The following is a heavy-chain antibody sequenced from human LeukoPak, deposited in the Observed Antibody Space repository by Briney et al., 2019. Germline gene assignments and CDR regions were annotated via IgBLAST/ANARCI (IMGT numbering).Heavy chain of an antibody. CDR1: GYTFTSYG. D-gene: IGHD2-2*01. CDR2: ISAYNGNT. CDR3: ARVLRDIVVVPAAFNWFDP. Sequence: ASVKVSCKASGYTFTSYGISWVRQAPGQGLEWMGWISAYNGNTNYAQKLQGRVTMTTDTSTSTAYMELRSLRSDDTAVYYCARVLRDIVVVPAAFNWFDPWGQGTLVTVSS. J-gene: IGHJ5*02. V-gene: IGHV1-18*01.